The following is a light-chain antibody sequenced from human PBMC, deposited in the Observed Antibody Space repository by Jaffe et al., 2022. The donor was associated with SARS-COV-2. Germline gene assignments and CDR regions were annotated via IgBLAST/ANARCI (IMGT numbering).Light chain of an antibody. CDR1: QSISSY. CDR2: AAS. CDR3: QQSYSIPYT. J-gene: IGKJ2*01. V-gene: IGKV1-39*01. Sequence: DIQMTQSPSSLSASVRDRVTVTCRASQSISSYLNWYQQRPGKAPKLLIFAASNLQSGVPSRFSGSGSGTDFTLTIGSLQPEDFATYYCQQSYSIPYTFGQGTKLE.